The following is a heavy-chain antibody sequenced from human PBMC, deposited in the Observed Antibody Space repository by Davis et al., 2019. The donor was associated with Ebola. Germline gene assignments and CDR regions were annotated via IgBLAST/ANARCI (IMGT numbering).Heavy chain of an antibody. D-gene: IGHD2-2*01. CDR2: ISPIFGTA. J-gene: IGHJ6*03. Sequence: SVKVSCKASGYTFTSYAISWVRQAPGQGLEWMGGISPIFGTANYAQKFQGRVTITADESTSTAYMELRSLRSDDTAVYYCAREGGYCSSTSCPNTHYYYYMDVWGKGTTVTVS. V-gene: IGHV1-69*13. CDR1: GYTFTSYA. CDR3: AREGGYCSSTSCPNTHYYYYMDV.